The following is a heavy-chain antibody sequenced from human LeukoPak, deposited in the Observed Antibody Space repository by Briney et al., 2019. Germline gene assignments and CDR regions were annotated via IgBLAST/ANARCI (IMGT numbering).Heavy chain of an antibody. J-gene: IGHJ4*02. V-gene: IGHV3-9*01. D-gene: IGHD6-19*01. CDR2: ISWNSGSI. CDR1: GFIFNNYA. CDR3: AKDNRRHYTSGPNPDSLH. Sequence: GGSLRLSCAGSGFIFNNYAMHWVRQPPGKGLEWVSGISWNSGSIDYADSAKGRFTISRDNAKNSLYLQMNSLRVEDTAFYYCAKDNRRHYTSGPNPDSLHWGQGALVTVSS.